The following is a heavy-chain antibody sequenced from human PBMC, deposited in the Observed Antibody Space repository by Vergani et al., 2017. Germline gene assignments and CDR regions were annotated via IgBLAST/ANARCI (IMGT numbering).Heavy chain of an antibody. Sequence: EVQLVESGGGLVQPGGSLRLSCAASGFTFSSYDMHWVRQATGKGLEWVSAIGTAGDTYYPGSVKGRFTISRENAKNSLYLQMNSLRAEDTALYYCAAARLNGYYGMDVWGQGTTVTVSS. CDR1: GFTFSSYD. J-gene: IGHJ6*02. V-gene: IGHV3-13*01. CDR2: IGTAGDT. D-gene: IGHD6-6*01. CDR3: AAARLNGYYGMDV.